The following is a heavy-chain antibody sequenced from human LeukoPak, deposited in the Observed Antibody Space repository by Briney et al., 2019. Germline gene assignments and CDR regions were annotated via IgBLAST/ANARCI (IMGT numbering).Heavy chain of an antibody. V-gene: IGHV3-30*02. CDR3: AREKFSGDAFDI. CDR1: GFTFSSYG. CDR2: IRYDGSNK. D-gene: IGHD3-10*01. J-gene: IGHJ3*02. Sequence: GGSLRLSCAASGFTFSSYGMHWVRQAPGKGLEWVAFIRYDGSNKYYADSVKGRFTISRDNSKNTLYLQMNSLRAEDTAVYYCAREKFSGDAFDIWGQGTMVTVSS.